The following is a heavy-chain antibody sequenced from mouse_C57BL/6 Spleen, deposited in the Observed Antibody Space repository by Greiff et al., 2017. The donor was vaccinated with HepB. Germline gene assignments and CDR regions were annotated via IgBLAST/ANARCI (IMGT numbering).Heavy chain of an antibody. D-gene: IGHD2-5*01. J-gene: IGHJ4*01. CDR2: FYPGSGSI. V-gene: IGHV1-62-2*01. Sequence: QVHVKQSGAELVKPGASVKLSCKASGYTFTEYTIHWVKQRSGQGLEWIGWFYPGSGSIKYNEKFKDKATLTADKSSSTVYMELSRLTSEDSAVYFCTRHEGAYYSNYYAMDYWGQGTSVTVSS. CDR3: TRHEGAYYSNYYAMDY. CDR1: GYTFTEYT.